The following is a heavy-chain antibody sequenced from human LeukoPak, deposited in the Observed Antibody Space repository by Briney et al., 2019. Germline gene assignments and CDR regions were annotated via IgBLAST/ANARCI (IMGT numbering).Heavy chain of an antibody. CDR1: GFTFSSYS. Sequence: GGSLRLSCAASGFTFSSYSMNWVRQAPGKGLEWVSSISSSSSDIYYADSVKGRFTISRDNAKNSLYLQMNSLRAEDTAVYYCARGGQSGDYSRWFDPWGQGTLVTVSS. CDR2: ISSSSSDI. CDR3: ARGGQSGDYSRWFDP. D-gene: IGHD3-3*01. V-gene: IGHV3-21*01. J-gene: IGHJ5*02.